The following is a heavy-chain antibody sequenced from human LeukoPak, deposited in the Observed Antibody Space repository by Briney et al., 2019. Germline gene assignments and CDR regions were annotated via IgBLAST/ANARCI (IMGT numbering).Heavy chain of an antibody. Sequence: ASVKVSCXASGYTFTSYGISWVRQAPGQGVGWMGWISAYNGNTNYAQKLQGRVTMTTDTSTSTPYMELRSLRSDDTAVYYCASWIQLWLLDYWGQGTLVTVSS. J-gene: IGHJ4*02. CDR2: ISAYNGNT. CDR1: GYTFTSYG. V-gene: IGHV1-18*01. D-gene: IGHD5-18*01. CDR3: ASWIQLWLLDY.